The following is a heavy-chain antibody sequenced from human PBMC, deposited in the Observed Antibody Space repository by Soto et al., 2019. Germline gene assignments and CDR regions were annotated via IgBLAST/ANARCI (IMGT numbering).Heavy chain of an antibody. J-gene: IGHJ4*02. CDR3: ARVSSPFGY. CDR1: GFTVRSNY. Sequence: EVQLVETGGGLIQPGGSLRLSCAVSGFTVRSNYMSWVRQAPGKGLEWVSIIYSSGNTYYADSVKGRFTMSRDTSNNTAFLQMSSLRAEDTAVYYCARVSSPFGYWGQGTLVTVSS. D-gene: IGHD3-16*01. V-gene: IGHV3-53*02. CDR2: IYSSGNT.